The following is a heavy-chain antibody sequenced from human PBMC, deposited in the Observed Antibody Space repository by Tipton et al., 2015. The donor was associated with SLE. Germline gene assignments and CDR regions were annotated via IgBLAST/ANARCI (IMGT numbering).Heavy chain of an antibody. V-gene: IGHV4-39*07. D-gene: IGHD2-2*01. CDR2: INHSGST. Sequence: TLSLTCTVSGVSIASTSYYWSWIRQPPGKGLEWIGDINHSGSTNYNPSLKSRVTISVDMSKNQFSLRLSSVTAADTAVYYCARAYCSSSSCQRAECFQHWGQGTLVTVSS. J-gene: IGHJ1*01. CDR3: ARAYCSSSSCQRAECFQH. CDR1: GVSIASTSYY.